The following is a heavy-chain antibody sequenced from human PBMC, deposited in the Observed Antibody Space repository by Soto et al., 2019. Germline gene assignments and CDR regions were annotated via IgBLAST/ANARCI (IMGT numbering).Heavy chain of an antibody. D-gene: IGHD3-16*01. V-gene: IGHV3-33*01. Sequence: QVQLVESGGGVVQPGRSPRLSCAASGFTFSSYGMHWVRQAPGKGLEWVAVIWYDGSNKYYADSVKGRFTISRDNSKNTLYLQMNSLRAEDTAVYYCARDRFGELRRGWFDPWGQGTLVTVSS. CDR3: ARDRFGELRRGWFDP. CDR1: GFTFSSYG. CDR2: IWYDGSNK. J-gene: IGHJ5*02.